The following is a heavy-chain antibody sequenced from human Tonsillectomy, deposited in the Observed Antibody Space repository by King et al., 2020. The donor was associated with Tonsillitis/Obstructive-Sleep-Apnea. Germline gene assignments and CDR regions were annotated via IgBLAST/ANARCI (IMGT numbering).Heavy chain of an antibody. CDR3: ARLSCSSSNCYYYYGMDV. CDR1: GYSFTNYW. V-gene: IGHV5-10-1*03. J-gene: IGHJ6*02. CDR2: IDPIDSYT. Sequence: VQLVQSGAEVKKPGESLRISCKGSGYSFTNYWISWVRQMPGKGLEWMGRIDPIDSYTNYSPSFQGHVTISADKSIDTAYLQWSSLKASDTAMYYCARLSCSSSNCYYYYGMDVWGQGTTFTVSS. D-gene: IGHD2-2*01.